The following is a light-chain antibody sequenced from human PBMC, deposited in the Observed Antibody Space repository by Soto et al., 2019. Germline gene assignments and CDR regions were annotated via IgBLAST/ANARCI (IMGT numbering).Light chain of an antibody. J-gene: IGKJ1*01. CDR2: GAS. CDR1: QSVSSTY. V-gene: IGKV3-20*01. CDR3: QHYGIWPKT. Sequence: NGLTQSPGALSLTPRETATLSCRASQSVSSTYLAWYQQKPGQAPRLLISGASSRATGIPDRFSGSGSGTDFTRTNTRLEPGDFAVYYCQHYGIWPKTFGQGTKVDIK.